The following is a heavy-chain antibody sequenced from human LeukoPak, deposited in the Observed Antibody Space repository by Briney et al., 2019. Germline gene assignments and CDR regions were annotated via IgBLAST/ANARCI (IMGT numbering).Heavy chain of an antibody. V-gene: IGHV4-4*09. Sequence: PSETLSLTCSVSDGTIRSYYWSWIRQPPGKGLEWIEYIHSSGSTHYNPSLRGRVTTSLDTSKNRFSLKLTSVTAADTAVYYCARLGSYSDHWGQGTLVTVSS. J-gene: IGHJ4*02. CDR2: IHSSGST. CDR1: DGTIRSYY. D-gene: IGHD1-26*01. CDR3: ARLGSYSDH.